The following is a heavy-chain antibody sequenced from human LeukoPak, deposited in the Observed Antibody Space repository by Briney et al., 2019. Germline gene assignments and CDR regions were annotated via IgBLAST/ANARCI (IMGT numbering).Heavy chain of an antibody. D-gene: IGHD3-22*01. CDR2: IYSGGST. J-gene: IGHJ3*02. V-gene: IGHV3-53*01. CDR3: ARAITMIDALDI. Sequence: GGSLRLSCAASEFSVGSNYMTWVRQAPGKGLEWVSLIYSGGSTYYADSVKGRFTISRDNSKNTLYLQMNSLRAEDTAVYYCARAITMIDALDIWGQGTMVTVSS. CDR1: EFSVGSNY.